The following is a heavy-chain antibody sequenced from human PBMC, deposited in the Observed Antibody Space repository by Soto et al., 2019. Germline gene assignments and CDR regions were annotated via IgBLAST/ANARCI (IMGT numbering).Heavy chain of an antibody. CDR1: GFTFSSYG. Sequence: PGGSLRLACAASGFTFSSYGMHWVRQAPGKGLEWVAVISYDGSNKYYADSVKGRFTISRDNSKNTLYLQMNSLRAEDTAVYYCAKDSPIPDVWGQGTTVSGSS. D-gene: IGHD2-21*01. J-gene: IGHJ6*02. CDR3: AKDSPIPDV. CDR2: ISYDGSNK. V-gene: IGHV3-30*18.